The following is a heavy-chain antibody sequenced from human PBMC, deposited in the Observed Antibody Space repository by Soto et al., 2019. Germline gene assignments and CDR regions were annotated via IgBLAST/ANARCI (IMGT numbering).Heavy chain of an antibody. CDR2: IDPSGGSA. CDR1: GYTFTTYY. CDR3: VRGWGSSNRFGY. J-gene: IGHJ4*02. Sequence: QVQLVQSGAEVKKPGASVKISCEASGYTFTTYYMHWVRQAPGQGLEWMGMIDPSGGSASYAQKFQGRVTMTRDTSTSSVYMELSSLRSDDTAVYYCVRGWGSSNRFGYWGQGTLVTVSS. V-gene: IGHV1-46*03. D-gene: IGHD6-6*01.